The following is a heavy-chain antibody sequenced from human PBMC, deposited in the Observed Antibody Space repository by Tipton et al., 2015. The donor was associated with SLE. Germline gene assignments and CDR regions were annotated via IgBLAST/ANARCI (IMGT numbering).Heavy chain of an antibody. D-gene: IGHD5-12*01. CDR1: GFTFSSYG. J-gene: IGHJ4*02. V-gene: IGHV3-30*02. CDR3: ATGSGYGGYFDY. Sequence: SLRLSCAASGFTFSSYGMHWVRQAPGKGMEWVAFIRYDGSNKYYADSVKGRFTISRDNSKNTLYLQMNSLRAEDTAVYYCATGSGYGGYFDYWGQGTLVTVSS. CDR2: IRYDGSNK.